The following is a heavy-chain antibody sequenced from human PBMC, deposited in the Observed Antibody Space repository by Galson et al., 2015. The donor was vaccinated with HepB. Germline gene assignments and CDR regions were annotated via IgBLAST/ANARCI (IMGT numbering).Heavy chain of an antibody. J-gene: IGHJ4*02. CDR2: IYSGGST. V-gene: IGHV3-53*04. Sequence: SLRLSCAASGFTVSSNYMSWVRQAPGKGLEWVSVIYSGGSTYYADSVKGRFTISRHNSKNTLYLQMNSLRAEDTAVYYCAGGPRLYGGALGYWGQGTLVTVSS. D-gene: IGHD4-23*01. CDR3: AGGPRLYGGALGY. CDR1: GFTVSSNY.